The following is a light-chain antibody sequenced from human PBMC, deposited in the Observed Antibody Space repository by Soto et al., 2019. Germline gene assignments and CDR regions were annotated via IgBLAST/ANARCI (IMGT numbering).Light chain of an antibody. J-gene: IGLJ1*01. CDR1: STNIGAEYD. V-gene: IGLV1-40*01. Sequence: QSVLTQPPSVSGAPGQRVAISCTGSSTNIGAEYDVHWYQQLPGTAPKRLIYGDNNRPSGVPDRFSGSKSGTSASLAITGLQPEVEADYYCQSYDSSLTTFVFRTGTKGTVL. CDR2: GDN. CDR3: QSYDSSLTTFV.